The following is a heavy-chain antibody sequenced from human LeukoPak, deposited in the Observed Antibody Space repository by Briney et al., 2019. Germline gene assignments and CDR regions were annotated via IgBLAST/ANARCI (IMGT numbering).Heavy chain of an antibody. CDR3: AKDHMRDDILTGYPAPFDY. Sequence: GGTLRLSCTASGFTFSNYGMSWVRQAPGKGLEWVSSLSGSGGSTYYADSVKGRFTISRDNSKNTLYLEMYSLRAEDTAVYYCAKDHMRDDILTGYPAPFDYWGEGALVTVSS. CDR1: GFTFSNYG. V-gene: IGHV3-23*01. D-gene: IGHD3-9*01. J-gene: IGHJ4*02. CDR2: LSGSGGST.